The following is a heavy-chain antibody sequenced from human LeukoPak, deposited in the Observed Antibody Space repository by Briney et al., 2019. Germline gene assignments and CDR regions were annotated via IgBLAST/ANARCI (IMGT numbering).Heavy chain of an antibody. Sequence: GGSLRLSCAASGFTFDDYGMSWVRQAPGKGLEWVSGINWNGGSTGYADPVKGRFTISRDNAKNSLYLQMNSLRAEDTALYYCARDDEHYYDSSGYYRTFGYWGQGTLVTVSS. CDR2: INWNGGST. CDR1: GFTFDDYG. D-gene: IGHD3-22*01. J-gene: IGHJ4*02. V-gene: IGHV3-20*04. CDR3: ARDDEHYYDSSGYYRTFGY.